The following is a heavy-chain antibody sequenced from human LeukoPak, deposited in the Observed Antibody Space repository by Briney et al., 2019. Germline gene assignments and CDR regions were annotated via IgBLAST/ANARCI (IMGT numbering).Heavy chain of an antibody. CDR1: GYNFINSY. V-gene: IGHV1-46*01. J-gene: IGHJ3*02. Sequence: GASVKVSCKASGYNFINSYIHWVRPAPGQGLEWMGIIMPSGGNTIYAQKFQDRVTLTRDPSTRIVYLELSSLTSEDTAFYYCAREGDGGAFDMWGQGTMVTVSS. CDR3: AREGDGGAFDM. CDR2: IMPSGGNT.